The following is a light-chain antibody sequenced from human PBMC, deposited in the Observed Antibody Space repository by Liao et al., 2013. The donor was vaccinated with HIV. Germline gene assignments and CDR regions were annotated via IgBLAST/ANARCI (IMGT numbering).Light chain of an antibody. Sequence: SYELTQPPSVSVSPGQTASITCSGDKLGDKYACWYQQKPGQSPVLVIYQDTKRPSGIPERFSGSSSANTATLTISRVEAGDEADYYCQVWESSPDRGVFGGGTKLTVL. J-gene: IGLJ3*02. V-gene: IGLV3-1*01. CDR1: KLGDKY. CDR3: QVWESSPDRGV. CDR2: QDT.